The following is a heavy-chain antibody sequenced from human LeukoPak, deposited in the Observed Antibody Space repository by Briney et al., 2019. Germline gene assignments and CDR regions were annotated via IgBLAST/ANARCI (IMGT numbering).Heavy chain of an antibody. CDR3: ARGNRPRGLGYYYGMDV. V-gene: IGHV1-8*01. J-gene: IGHJ6*02. Sequence: GASVKVSCQASGYTFTSYDINWVRQATGQGLEWMGWMNPNSGNTGYAQKFQGRVTMTRNTSISTAYMELSSLRSEDTAVYYCARGNRPRGLGYYYGMDVWGQGTTVTVSS. CDR2: MNPNSGNT. CDR1: GYTFTSYD. D-gene: IGHD1-14*01.